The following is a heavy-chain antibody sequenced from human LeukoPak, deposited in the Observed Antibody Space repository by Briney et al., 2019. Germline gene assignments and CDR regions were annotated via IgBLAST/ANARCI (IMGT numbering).Heavy chain of an antibody. V-gene: IGHV4-59*01. D-gene: IGHD6-19*01. J-gene: IGHJ4*02. CDR3: ARSRRGIAVAGTPFDY. CDR1: GGSISSYY. CDR2: IYYSGST. Sequence: PSETLSLTCTVSGGSISSYYWSWIRQPPGKGLEWIGYIYYSGSTNYNPSLKSRVTISADTSKNQFSLKLSSVTAADTAVYYCARSRRGIAVAGTPFDYWGQGTLVTVSS.